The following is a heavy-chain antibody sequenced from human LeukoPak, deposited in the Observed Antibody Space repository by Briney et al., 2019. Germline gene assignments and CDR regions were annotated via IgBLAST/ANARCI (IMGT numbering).Heavy chain of an antibody. Sequence: GASVKVSCKASGYTFTSYGISWVRQAPGQGLEWMGWISAYNGNTNYAQKLQGSVTMTTDTSTSTAYMELRSLRSDDTAVYYCARHNFSRYYYDSSGYYSPKGSWFDLWGQGTLVTVSS. D-gene: IGHD3-22*01. CDR3: ARHNFSRYYYDSSGYYSPKGSWFDL. V-gene: IGHV1-18*01. CDR2: ISAYNGNT. J-gene: IGHJ5*02. CDR1: GYTFTSYG.